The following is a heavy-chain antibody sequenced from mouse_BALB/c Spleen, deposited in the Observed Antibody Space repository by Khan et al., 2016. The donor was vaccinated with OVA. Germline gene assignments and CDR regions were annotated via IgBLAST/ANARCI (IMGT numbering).Heavy chain of an antibody. D-gene: IGHD1-1*02. CDR3: AGGGKFAY. CDR2: ISTYYGVP. V-gene: IGHV1S137*01. CDR1: GYTFTAYA. Sequence: QVQLQQSGAELVRPGVSLKISCKGSGYTFTAYAMYWVKQSHAKSLERIGVISTYYGVPDYNKKFKGQVTMTVDSSSSTAYMELARLTSEDSAIYYCAGGGKFAYWGQGTLVTVSA. J-gene: IGHJ3*01.